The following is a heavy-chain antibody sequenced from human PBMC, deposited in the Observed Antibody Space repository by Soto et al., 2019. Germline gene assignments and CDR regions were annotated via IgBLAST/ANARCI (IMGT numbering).Heavy chain of an antibody. Sequence: QVQLQESGPGLVKPSQTLSLTCTVSGGSISSGGYYWSWIRQHPGKGLEWIGYIYYSGSTYYNPSLKSRVTISVDTSKNQSSLKLSSVTAADTAVYYCARSSSGFYDAFDIWGQGTMVTVSS. D-gene: IGHD3-22*01. CDR1: GGSISSGGYY. J-gene: IGHJ3*02. CDR2: IYYSGST. CDR3: ARSSSGFYDAFDI. V-gene: IGHV4-31*03.